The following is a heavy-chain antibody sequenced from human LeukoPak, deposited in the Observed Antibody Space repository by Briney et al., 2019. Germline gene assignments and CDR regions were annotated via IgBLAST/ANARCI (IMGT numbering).Heavy chain of an antibody. CDR2: INHSGST. CDR3: ARSYGVDAFDI. D-gene: IGHD3-10*01. V-gene: IGHV4-34*01. Sequence: PSETLSLTCAIYSGSFSGYYWNWIRQPPGKGLEWIGEINHSGSTNYNPSLKSRVTISLDTSKNQFSLKLSSVTATDTAVYYCARSYGVDAFDIWGQGTMVTVSS. J-gene: IGHJ3*02. CDR1: SGSFSGYY.